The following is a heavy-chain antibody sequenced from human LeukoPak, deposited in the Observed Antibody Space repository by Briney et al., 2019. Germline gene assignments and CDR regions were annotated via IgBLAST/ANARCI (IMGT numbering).Heavy chain of an antibody. V-gene: IGHV3-7*01. CDR3: AREGAAAGMGYYGMDV. D-gene: IGHD6-13*01. CDR2: IKQGGSER. CDR1: GFTFSSYW. Sequence: GGSLRLSCAASGFTFSSYWMSWVRQAPGKGLEWVANIKQGGSERYYVDSVKGRFTISRDNAKNSLYLQMNSLRAEDTAVYYCAREGAAAGMGYYGMDVWGQGTTVTVSS. J-gene: IGHJ6*02.